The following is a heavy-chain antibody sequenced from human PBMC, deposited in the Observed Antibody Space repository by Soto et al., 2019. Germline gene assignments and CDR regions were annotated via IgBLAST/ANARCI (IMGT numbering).Heavy chain of an antibody. CDR1: GFTFTSSA. CDR3: AAEEAVRRNWNYVLGYYYYGMDV. J-gene: IGHJ6*02. CDR2: IVVGSGNT. Sequence: GASVKVSCKASGFTFTSSAVQCVRQARGQRLEWIGWIVVGSGNTNYAQKFQERVTITRDMSTSTAYMELSSLRSEDTAVYYCAAEEAVRRNWNYVLGYYYYGMDVWVQGTTVTVSS. V-gene: IGHV1-58*01. D-gene: IGHD1-7*01.